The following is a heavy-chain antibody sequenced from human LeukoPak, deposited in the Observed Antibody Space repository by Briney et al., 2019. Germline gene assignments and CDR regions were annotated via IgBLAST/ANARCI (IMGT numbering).Heavy chain of an antibody. CDR3: ARDRSNCFDP. Sequence: GGSLRLSCAASKFTLSSYGMHWVRQTPGKGLEWVAVISYDGSDKYYVDSVKGRFIISRDISKNTLYLQMNSLRVEDTAVYYCARDRSNCFDPWGQGTLVTVSS. J-gene: IGHJ5*02. CDR2: ISYDGSDK. CDR1: KFTLSSYG. V-gene: IGHV3-30*19.